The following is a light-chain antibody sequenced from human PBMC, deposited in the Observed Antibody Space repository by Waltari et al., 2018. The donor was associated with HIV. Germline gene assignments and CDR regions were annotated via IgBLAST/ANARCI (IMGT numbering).Light chain of an antibody. Sequence: SALTQPPSASGCPGQSVTISCTGTSSDVGGYNYVSWYQLHPGKAPKLMIYEFSKRPSGFPYRFSGSKSGNTASLTVSGLQSEDEADYFCASYAGSTNVFGTGTKVTVL. CDR2: EFS. CDR3: ASYAGSTNV. V-gene: IGLV2-8*01. CDR1: SSDVGGYNY. J-gene: IGLJ1*01.